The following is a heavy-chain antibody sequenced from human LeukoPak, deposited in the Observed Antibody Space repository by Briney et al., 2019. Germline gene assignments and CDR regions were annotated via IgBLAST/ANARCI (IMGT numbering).Heavy chain of an antibody. D-gene: IGHD3-3*01. Sequence: SETLSLTCTVSGGSISSSSYYWGWIRQPPGKGLEWIGSVYYSGSTNYNPSLKSRVTISVDKSKNQFSLKLSSVTAADTAVYYCARGPGGYDFWSGRFDYWGQGTLVTVSS. V-gene: IGHV4-39*07. J-gene: IGHJ4*02. CDR1: GGSISSSSYY. CDR3: ARGPGGYDFWSGRFDY. CDR2: VYYSGST.